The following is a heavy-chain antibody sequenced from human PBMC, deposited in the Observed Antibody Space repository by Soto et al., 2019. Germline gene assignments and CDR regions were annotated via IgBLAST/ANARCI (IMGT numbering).Heavy chain of an antibody. CDR2: IDRDGSTT. CDR1: GFTFSTYW. CDR3: ARGYPGIGIEF. V-gene: IGHV3-74*01. Sequence: GSLRLSCEASGFTFSTYWMHWVRQAPGKGLIWVSHIDRDGSTTTYADSVRGRFTISRDNAKNALFLQMNSLRAEDTAIYYCARGYPGIGIEFWGQGTPVTVSS. D-gene: IGHD1-26*01. J-gene: IGHJ4*02.